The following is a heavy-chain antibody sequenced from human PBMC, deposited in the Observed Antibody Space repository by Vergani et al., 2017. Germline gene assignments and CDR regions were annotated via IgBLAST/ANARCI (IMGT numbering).Heavy chain of an antibody. CDR3: ARDHRDYNNYPGTFDI. D-gene: IGHD5-24*01. Sequence: EVQLVESGGGLVKPGGSLRLSCTASGFTFRSSTMNWVRQAPGKGLEWVSFISNSGNTIEYADSVKGRFSISRDNAKSSLFLQMDSLRAEDTAVYYCARDHRDYNNYPGTFDIWGQGSMVTVSS. V-gene: IGHV3-21*04. J-gene: IGHJ3*02. CDR2: ISNSGNTI. CDR1: GFTFRSST.